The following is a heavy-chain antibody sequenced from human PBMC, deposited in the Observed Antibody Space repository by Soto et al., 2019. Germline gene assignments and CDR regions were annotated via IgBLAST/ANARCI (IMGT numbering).Heavy chain of an antibody. D-gene: IGHD4-4*01. V-gene: IGHV5-51*01. CDR2: IYPGDSDT. J-gene: IGHJ1*01. CDR1: GYSFTSYW. Sequence: GESLKISCKGSGYSFTSYWIGWVRQMPGKGLEWMGIIYPGDSDTRYSPSFQGQVTISADKSISTAYLQWSSLKASDTAMYYCARLSTTVFREKYFQHWGQGTLVTVSS. CDR3: ARLSTTVFREKYFQH.